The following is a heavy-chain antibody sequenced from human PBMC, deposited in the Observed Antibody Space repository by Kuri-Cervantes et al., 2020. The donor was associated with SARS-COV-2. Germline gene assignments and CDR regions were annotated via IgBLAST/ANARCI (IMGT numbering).Heavy chain of an antibody. V-gene: IGHV4-59*12. CDR3: ARLVTTDYYYYYMDV. CDR2: IYYSGST. CDR1: GGSISSYY. D-gene: IGHD4-17*01. J-gene: IGHJ6*03. Sequence: ESLKISCTVSGGSISSYYWSWIRQPPGKGLEWIGYIYYSGSTNYNPTLKSRVTISVDTSKNQFSLKLSSVTAADTAVYYCARLVTTDYYYYYMDVWGKGTTVTVSS.